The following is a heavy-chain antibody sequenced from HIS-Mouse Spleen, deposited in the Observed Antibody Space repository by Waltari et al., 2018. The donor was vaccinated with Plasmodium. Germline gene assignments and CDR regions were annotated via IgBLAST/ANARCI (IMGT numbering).Heavy chain of an antibody. CDR2: SNHSGST. CDR1: GGSFSGYY. D-gene: IGHD3-3*01. CDR3: ARVTSSGVYWYFDL. Sequence: QVQLQQWGAGLLKPSETLSLTCAVYGGSFSGYYWSWIRQPPGKGLEWTGESNHSGSTNYNPSLKGRVTISVDTSKNQFALKLSSVTAADTAVYYCARVTSSGVYWYFDLWVRGTLVTVSS. J-gene: IGHJ2*01. V-gene: IGHV4-34*01.